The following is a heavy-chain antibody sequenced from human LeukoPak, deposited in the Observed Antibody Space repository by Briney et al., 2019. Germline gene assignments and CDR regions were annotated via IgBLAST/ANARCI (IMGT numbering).Heavy chain of an antibody. CDR3: ARDLQYYYGSGSHWYFQH. J-gene: IGHJ1*01. CDR2: ISAYNGNT. Sequence: ASVKVSCKASGYTFTSYGISWARQAPGQGLEWMGWISAYNGNTNYAQKLQDRVTMTTDTSTSTAYMELRSLRSDDTAVYYCARDLQYYYGSGSHWYFQHWGQGTLVTVSS. D-gene: IGHD3-10*01. V-gene: IGHV1-18*04. CDR1: GYTFTSYG.